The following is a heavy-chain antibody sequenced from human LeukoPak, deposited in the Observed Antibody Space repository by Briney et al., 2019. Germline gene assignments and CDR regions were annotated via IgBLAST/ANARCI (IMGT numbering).Heavy chain of an antibody. D-gene: IGHD3-10*01. Sequence: GGSLRLSCAASGFTFSSYSMNWVRQAPGKGLEWVSYISSSSSTIYYADSVKGRFTISRDNSKNMLFLQMNSLRAEDTAIYYCAKDLLGFGDPPPFDYWGQGTLVTVSS. CDR1: GFTFSSYS. CDR2: ISSSSSTI. J-gene: IGHJ4*02. V-gene: IGHV3-48*01. CDR3: AKDLLGFGDPPPFDY.